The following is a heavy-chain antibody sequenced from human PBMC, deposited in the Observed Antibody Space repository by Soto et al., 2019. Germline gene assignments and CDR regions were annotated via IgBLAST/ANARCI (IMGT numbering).Heavy chain of an antibody. CDR3: ARASATTVVFDI. CDR1: GASFRTDA. D-gene: IGHD4-17*01. Sequence: QVQLVQSGTEGKNPGSSVRVSCKASGASFRTDAISWVRQAPGQGLEWIGRIVPVFGTTNCAQRFQARVTITADESQRTAYMDLSSLRSEDTSVYYCARASATTVVFDIWGQGTIVTGSS. J-gene: IGHJ3*02. V-gene: IGHV1-69*01. CDR2: IVPVFGTT.